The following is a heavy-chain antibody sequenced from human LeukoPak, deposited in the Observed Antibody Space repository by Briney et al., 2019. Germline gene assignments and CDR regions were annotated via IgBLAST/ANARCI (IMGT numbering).Heavy chain of an antibody. CDR3: ARVKEETSVTIPDYFQH. Sequence: ASVKVSCKASGYTFTGYYMHWVRQAPGQGLEWMGWINPNSGGTNYAQKFQGRVTMTRDTSISTACMELSRLRSDDTAVYYCARVKEETSVTIPDYFQHWGQGTLVTVSS. J-gene: IGHJ1*01. CDR2: INPNSGGT. D-gene: IGHD4-17*01. CDR1: GYTFTGYY. V-gene: IGHV1-2*02.